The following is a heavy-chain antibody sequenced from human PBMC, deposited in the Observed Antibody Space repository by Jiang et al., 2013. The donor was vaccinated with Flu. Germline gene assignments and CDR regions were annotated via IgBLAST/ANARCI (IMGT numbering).Heavy chain of an antibody. CDR2: ISGSGGST. D-gene: IGHD5-12*01. V-gene: IGHV3-23*01. Sequence: QLLESGGGLVQPGGSLRLSCAASGFTFSSYAMSWVRQAPGKGLEWVSAISGSGGSTYYADSVKGRFTISRDNSKNTLYLQMNSLRAEDTAVYYCAKDLEIGQPSGYDKYYFDYWGQGTLVT. J-gene: IGHJ4*02. CDR3: AKDLEIGQPSGYDKYYFDY. CDR1: GFTFSSYA.